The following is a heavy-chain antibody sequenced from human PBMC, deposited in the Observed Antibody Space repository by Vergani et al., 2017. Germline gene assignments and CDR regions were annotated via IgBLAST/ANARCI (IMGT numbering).Heavy chain of an antibody. CDR1: GFTFIMHA. CDR2: LSASDRRT. CDR3: ARGGITSYDILTGDLPHALDF. J-gene: IGHJ3*01. D-gene: IGHD3-9*01. V-gene: IGHV3-23*01. Sequence: EVQLLESGGDLVQPGGSLRLSCAASGFTFIMHAMSWVRQAPGKGLEWVSTLSASDRRTHYADSVKGRFTISRDNAKNSLHLQMNNLRAEYTAVYYCARGGITSYDILTGDLPHALDFGGKGTMVTVSS.